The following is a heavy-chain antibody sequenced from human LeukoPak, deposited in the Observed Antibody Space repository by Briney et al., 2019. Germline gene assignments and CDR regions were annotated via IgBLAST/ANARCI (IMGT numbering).Heavy chain of an antibody. CDR2: INPNSGGT. V-gene: IGHV1-2*02. CDR3: ARAYDGDYPDY. J-gene: IGHJ4*02. D-gene: IGHD3-16*01. Sequence: ASVKVSCKASGYTFTSYGISWVRQAPGQGLEWMGWINPNSGGTNYAQKFQGRVTMTRDTSISTAYMELSRLRSDDTAVYYCARAYDGDYPDYWGQGTLVTVSS. CDR1: GYTFTSYG.